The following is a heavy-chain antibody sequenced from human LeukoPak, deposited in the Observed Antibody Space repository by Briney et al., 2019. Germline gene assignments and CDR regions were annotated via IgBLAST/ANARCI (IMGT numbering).Heavy chain of an antibody. CDR3: AKGDLGFGRYYFDY. Sequence: AGGSLRLSCAASGFTFSNSAMSWVRQAPGKGLEWVSSISGSGGTTYNADSVKGRFTISRDNSKNTLYLQMNSLRAEDTAVYYCAKGDLGFGRYYFDYWGHGTLVTVSP. CDR1: GFTFSNSA. D-gene: IGHD3-16*01. J-gene: IGHJ4*01. V-gene: IGHV3-23*01. CDR2: ISGSGGTT.